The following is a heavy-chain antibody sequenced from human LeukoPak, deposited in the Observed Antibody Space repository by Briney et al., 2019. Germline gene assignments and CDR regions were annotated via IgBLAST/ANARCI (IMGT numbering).Heavy chain of an antibody. Sequence: PSETLSLTCTVSGGSISSYYWSWMRQPAGKGLEWIGRIYTSGSTNYNPSLKSRVTISVDKSKNQFSLKLNSVTAADTAVYYCARYMAYSSSWSYSYYMDVWGKGTTVTVSS. D-gene: IGHD6-13*01. CDR1: GGSISSYY. V-gene: IGHV4-4*07. CDR3: ARYMAYSSSWSYSYYMDV. J-gene: IGHJ6*03. CDR2: IYTSGST.